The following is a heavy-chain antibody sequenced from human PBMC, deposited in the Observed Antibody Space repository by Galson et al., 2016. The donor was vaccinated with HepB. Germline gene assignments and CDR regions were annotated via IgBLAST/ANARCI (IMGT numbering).Heavy chain of an antibody. D-gene: IGHD3-9*01. CDR2: IRNKAYTYAT. V-gene: IGHV3-73*01. Sequence: SLRLSCAVSGFTFSDSAMHWVRQASGKGLEWVGRIRNKAYTYATAYAASVKGRFTISRDDSKNTAYLQMNSLKTEDTAVYYCTSAFSTYYDILTGYYTKDYWGQGTLVTVSS. J-gene: IGHJ4*02. CDR1: GFTFSDSA. CDR3: TSAFSTYYDILTGYYTKDY.